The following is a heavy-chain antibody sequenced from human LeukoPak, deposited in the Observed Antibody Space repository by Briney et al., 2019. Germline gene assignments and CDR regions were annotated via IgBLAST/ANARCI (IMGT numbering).Heavy chain of an antibody. D-gene: IGHD6-19*01. J-gene: IGHJ1*01. CDR1: GFTFSSYG. CDR3: AKGAGQWLVPSEYFQY. CDR2: ISSGGHST. V-gene: IGHV3-23*01. Sequence: AGRSLRLSCAASGFTFSSYGMHWVRQAPGKGLEWVSSISSGGHSTYYAGSVKGRFTISRDNSKNTLYLQMNSLRAEDTAVYYCAKGAGQWLVPSEYFQYWGQGTLVTVSS.